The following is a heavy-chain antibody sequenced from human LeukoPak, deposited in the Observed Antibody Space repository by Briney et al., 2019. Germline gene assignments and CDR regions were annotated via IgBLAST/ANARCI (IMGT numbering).Heavy chain of an antibody. Sequence: PSETLSLTCTVSGGSISGYYWSWIRQPPGKGLEWIGCLHNSGSTNYNPSLKSRVTISVDASKNQFSLKLSSVTAADTAVYYCARDGSGSYLNWFDPWGQGTLITVSS. J-gene: IGHJ5*02. CDR3: ARDGSGSYLNWFDP. D-gene: IGHD3-10*01. CDR1: GGSISGYY. CDR2: LHNSGST. V-gene: IGHV4-59*13.